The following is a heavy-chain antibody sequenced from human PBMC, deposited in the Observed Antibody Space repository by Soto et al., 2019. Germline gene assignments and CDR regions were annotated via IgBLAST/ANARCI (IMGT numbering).Heavy chain of an antibody. V-gene: IGHV4-31*03. CDR1: GASISNGDYY. J-gene: IGHJ5*02. CDR3: ASIYDSSGYYYGNNWFDP. Sequence: PSETLSLTCTVSGASISNGDYYWGWIRQHPGKGLEWIGYIYYSGSTYYNPSLKSRVTISVDTSKNQFSLKLSSVTAADTAVYYCASIYDSSGYYYGNNWFDPWGQGTLVTVSS. D-gene: IGHD3-22*01. CDR2: IYYSGST.